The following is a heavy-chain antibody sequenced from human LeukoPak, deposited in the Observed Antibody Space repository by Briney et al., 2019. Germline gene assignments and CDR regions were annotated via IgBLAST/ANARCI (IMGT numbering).Heavy chain of an antibody. CDR1: GFTFSSYA. D-gene: IGHD6-13*01. CDR2: ISYDGSNK. CDR3: ARADSSSWYTPYY. J-gene: IGHJ4*02. V-gene: IGHV3-30*04. Sequence: GGSLRLSCAASGFTFSSYAMHWVRQAPGKGLEWVAVISYDGSNKYYADSVKGRFTISRDNSNNMLYLQMNSLRAEDTAVYYCARADSSSWYTPYYWGQGTLVTVSS.